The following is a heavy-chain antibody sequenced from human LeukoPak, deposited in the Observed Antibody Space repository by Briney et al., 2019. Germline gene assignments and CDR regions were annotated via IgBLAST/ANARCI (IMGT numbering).Heavy chain of an antibody. V-gene: IGHV3-23*01. CDR1: GFTFSSYA. Sequence: GGSLRLSCAASGFTFSSYAMSWVRQAPGKGLEWVSVISDSGGITRYADSVKGRLTISRDNSKNTLYLQMNSLRAEDSAVYYCAKIGGSGSYWELEDYWGQGTLVTVSS. D-gene: IGHD3-10*01. CDR3: AKIGGSGSYWELEDY. J-gene: IGHJ4*02. CDR2: ISDSGGIT.